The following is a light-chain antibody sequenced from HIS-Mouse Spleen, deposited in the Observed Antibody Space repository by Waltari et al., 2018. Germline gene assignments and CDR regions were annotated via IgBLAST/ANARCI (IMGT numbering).Light chain of an antibody. Sequence: SYELTQPPSVSVSPGQTARLNASGDPLPKKYAYWYQQKSGQAPVLVIYEDSKRPSGIPERFSGSSSGTMATLTISGAQVEDEADYYCYSTDSSGNHRVFGGGTKLTVL. V-gene: IGLV3-10*01. J-gene: IGLJ2*01. CDR1: PLPKKY. CDR2: EDS. CDR3: YSTDSSGNHRV.